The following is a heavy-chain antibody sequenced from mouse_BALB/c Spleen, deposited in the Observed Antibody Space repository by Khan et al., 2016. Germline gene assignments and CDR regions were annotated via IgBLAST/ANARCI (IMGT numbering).Heavy chain of an antibody. J-gene: IGHJ2*01. CDR1: GYSITSDYA. V-gene: IGHV3-2*02. Sequence: VQLKQSGPGLVKPSQSLSLTCTVTGYSITSDYAWNWIRQFPGNKLEWMGYISYSGSTSYNPSLKSRISITRDTSKNQFFLQLNSVTTEDTATYYCARGRGIFDYWGQGTTLTVSS. CDR2: ISYSGST. CDR3: ARGRGIFDY.